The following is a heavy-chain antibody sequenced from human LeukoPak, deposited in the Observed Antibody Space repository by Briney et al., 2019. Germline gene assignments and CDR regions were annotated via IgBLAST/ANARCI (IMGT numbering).Heavy chain of an antibody. CDR2: IYDSGTT. Sequence: GGSLRLSCATSGFTVSSNYMSWVRQAPGKGLEWVSVIYDSGTTYYAGSVKGRFLIFRDTSKNTVDLQMNSLRVEDTAVYYCAGRRSSGWYAYWGQGTLVTVSS. V-gene: IGHV3-53*01. CDR1: GFTVSSNY. J-gene: IGHJ4*02. CDR3: AGRRSSGWYAY. D-gene: IGHD6-19*01.